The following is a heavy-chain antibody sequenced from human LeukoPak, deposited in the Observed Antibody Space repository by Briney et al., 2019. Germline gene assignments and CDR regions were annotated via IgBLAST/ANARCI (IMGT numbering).Heavy chain of an antibody. CDR2: ISAYNGNT. CDR1: GYTFTSYG. Sequence: ASVKVSCKASGYTFTSYGISWVRQAPGQGLEWMGWISAYNGNTNYAQKLQGRVTMTTDTSTSTAYIELRSLRSDDTAVYYCARDRIAVAGFFDYWGQGTLVTVSS. CDR3: ARDRIAVAGFFDY. V-gene: IGHV1-18*01. D-gene: IGHD6-19*01. J-gene: IGHJ4*02.